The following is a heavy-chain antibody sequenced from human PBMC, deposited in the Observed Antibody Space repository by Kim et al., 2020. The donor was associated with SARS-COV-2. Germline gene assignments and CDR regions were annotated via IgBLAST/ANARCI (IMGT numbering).Heavy chain of an antibody. D-gene: IGHD6-19*01. CDR2: INPSGGST. J-gene: IGHJ5*02. CDR1: GYTFTTYY. V-gene: IGHV1-46*01. Sequence: ASVKVSCKASGYTFTTYYMHWVRQAPGQGLEWMGIINPSGGSTTYAQKFQGRATMTRDTSTSTVYMDLSSLRSEDTAVYYCARDAMYSTGWPTWGNWFDPWGQGTLVTVSS. CDR3: ARDAMYSTGWPTWGNWFDP.